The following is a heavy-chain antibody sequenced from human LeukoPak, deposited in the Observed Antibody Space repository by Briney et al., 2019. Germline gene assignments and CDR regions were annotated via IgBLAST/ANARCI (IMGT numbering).Heavy chain of an antibody. CDR2: ISGSGGST. D-gene: IGHD3-9*01. CDR3: AKDYDTFTDYYSLIDY. CDR1: GFTFSSYA. J-gene: IGHJ4*02. Sequence: AGGSLRLSCAASGFTFSSYAMSWVRQAPGKGLEWVSVISGSGGSTSYADSVKGRFTVSRDNSKNMLYLQMHSLRAEDTALYYCAKDYDTFTDYYSLIDYWGQGTLVTVSS. V-gene: IGHV3-23*01.